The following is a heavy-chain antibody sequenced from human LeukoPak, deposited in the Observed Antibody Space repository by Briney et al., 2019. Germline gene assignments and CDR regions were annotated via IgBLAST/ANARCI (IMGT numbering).Heavy chain of an antibody. J-gene: IGHJ4*02. CDR3: VSMSKVTD. D-gene: IGHD4-11*01. Sequence: ASVKVSCKASGGTFSSYVISWARQAPGQGLEWMGRIIPMLNTSNYAQKFQGRVTLIADKSASTAFMELSGLRSEDTAVYFCVSMSKVTDWGQGTLVTVSS. V-gene: IGHV1-69*04. CDR2: IIPMLNTS. CDR1: GGTFSSYV.